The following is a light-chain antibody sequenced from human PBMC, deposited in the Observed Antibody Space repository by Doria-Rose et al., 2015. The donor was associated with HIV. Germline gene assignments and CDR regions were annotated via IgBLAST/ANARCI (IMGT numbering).Light chain of an antibody. V-gene: IGLV2-14*03. J-gene: IGLJ3*02. Sequence: QPVLTQPASVSGSPGQSITISCTGTSSDVGAYNYVSWYQQHPGKAPNLMIYDVNNRPSGVSNRFSGSKSGNTASLIISGLQAEDEADYYCSSYTTSSTWVFGGGTKVT. CDR2: DVN. CDR1: SSDVGAYNY. CDR3: SSYTTSSTWV.